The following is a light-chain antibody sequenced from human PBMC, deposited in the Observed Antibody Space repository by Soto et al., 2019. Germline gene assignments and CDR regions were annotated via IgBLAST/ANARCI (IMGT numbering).Light chain of an antibody. CDR3: SAYTTSIALYV. V-gene: IGLV2-14*01. CDR2: EVS. CDR1: SSDVGDYNY. J-gene: IGLJ1*01. Sequence: QSVLTQPASVSGSPGQSITISCTGTSSDVGDYNYVSWYQQHPGKAPKLMIYEVSNRPSGVSTRFSGSKSGSTASLTISGLQAEDEADYYCSAYTTSIALYVFGAGTKLTVL.